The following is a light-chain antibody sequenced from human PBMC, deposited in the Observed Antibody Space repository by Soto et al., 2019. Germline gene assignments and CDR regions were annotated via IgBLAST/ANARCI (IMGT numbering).Light chain of an antibody. CDR2: GAS. Sequence: IGLTQSSGTLSLSSRERATLSCRASQNVDSNYLAWYQQKPGQAPRLLIYGASSRATGIPDRFSGSGSGTDFTLTISRLEPEDFAVYYCQQYGSSPLTFGGGTKVDI. J-gene: IGKJ4*01. V-gene: IGKV3-20*01. CDR1: QNVDSNY. CDR3: QQYGSSPLT.